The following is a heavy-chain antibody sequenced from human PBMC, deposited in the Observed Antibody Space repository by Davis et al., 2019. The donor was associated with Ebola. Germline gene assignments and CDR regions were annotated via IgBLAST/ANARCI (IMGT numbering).Heavy chain of an antibody. J-gene: IGHJ5*02. CDR1: GYTFTSYG. CDR2: INAGNGNT. Sequence: AASVKVSCKASGYTFTSYGISWVRQAPGQRLEWMGWINAGNGNTKYSQKFQGRVTITRDTSTSTAYMELRSLRSDDTAVYYCARTVAAPNWFDPWGQGTLVTVSS. CDR3: ARTVAAPNWFDP. V-gene: IGHV1-18*04. D-gene: IGHD2-15*01.